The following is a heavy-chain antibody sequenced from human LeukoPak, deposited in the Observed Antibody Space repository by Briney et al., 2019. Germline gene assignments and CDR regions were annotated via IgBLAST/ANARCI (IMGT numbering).Heavy chain of an antibody. Sequence: SETLSLTCAVYGGSFSGYYWSWIRQPPGKGLEWIGEINHSGSTNYNPSLKSRVTISVDTSKNQFSLKLCSVTAADTAVYYCARGPAREYYYDSSGYFRYWGQGTLVTVSS. CDR2: INHSGST. V-gene: IGHV4-34*01. CDR1: GGSFSGYY. J-gene: IGHJ4*02. CDR3: ARGPAREYYYDSSGYFRY. D-gene: IGHD3-22*01.